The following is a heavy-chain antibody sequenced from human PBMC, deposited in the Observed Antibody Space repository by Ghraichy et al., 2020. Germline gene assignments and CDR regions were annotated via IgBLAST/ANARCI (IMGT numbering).Heavy chain of an antibody. CDR2: IKQDGREK. CDR3: ARDVVGRRYFDY. J-gene: IGHJ4*02. CDR1: GFTLSSNW. D-gene: IGHD2-15*01. V-gene: IGHV3-7*03. Sequence: GGSLRLSCAASGFTLSSNWMSWVRQAPGKGLEWVANIKQDGREKWYVNSVKGRFTISRDNAKNSLYLQMNSLRAEDTAVYYCARDVVGRRYFDYWGQGTLVTVSS.